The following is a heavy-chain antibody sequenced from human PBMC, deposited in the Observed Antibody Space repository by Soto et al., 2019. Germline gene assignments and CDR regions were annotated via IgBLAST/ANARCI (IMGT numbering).Heavy chain of an antibody. CDR2: ISGSGGST. J-gene: IGHJ4*02. Sequence: GGSLRLSCAASGFTFSSYAMSWVRQAPGKGLEWVSAISGSGGSTYYADSVKGRFTISRDNSKNTLYLQMNSLRAEDTAVYYCAKASYDFWSGYSTTFDYWGQGTLVTVSS. D-gene: IGHD3-3*01. V-gene: IGHV3-23*01. CDR1: GFTFSSYA. CDR3: AKASYDFWSGYSTTFDY.